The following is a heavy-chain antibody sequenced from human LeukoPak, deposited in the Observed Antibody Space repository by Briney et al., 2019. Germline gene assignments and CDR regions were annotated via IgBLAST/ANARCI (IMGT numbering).Heavy chain of an antibody. D-gene: IGHD2-2*01. J-gene: IGHJ6*02. Sequence: GASLRLSCAASGFTFSSYAMTWVRQAPGKGLEWVSAISSSGGSTYYADSAKGRFTISRDNSKNTLYLQMNSLRAEDTALYYCARYCTSSSCYGQDYYYGMDVWGQGTTVTVSS. CDR1: GFTFSSYA. V-gene: IGHV3-23*01. CDR2: ISSSGGST. CDR3: ARYCTSSSCYGQDYYYGMDV.